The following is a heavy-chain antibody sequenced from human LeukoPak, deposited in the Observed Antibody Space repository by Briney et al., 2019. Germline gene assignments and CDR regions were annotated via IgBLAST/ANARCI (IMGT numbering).Heavy chain of an antibody. D-gene: IGHD2-15*01. J-gene: IGHJ4*02. CDR2: ISAYNGNT. Sequence: ASVKVSCKASGYTFISYAINWVRQAPGQGLEWMGWISAYNGNTHYAQKLQGRVTMTTDTSTGTAYMDLRSLRSDDTAVYYCARDRLGYCSGGSCYSGIDVADTWGHFDYWGQGTLVAVSS. V-gene: IGHV1-18*01. CDR3: ARDRLGYCSGGSCYSGIDVADTWGHFDY. CDR1: GYTFISYA.